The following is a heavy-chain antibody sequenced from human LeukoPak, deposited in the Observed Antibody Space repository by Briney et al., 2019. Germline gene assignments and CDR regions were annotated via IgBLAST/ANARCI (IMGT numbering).Heavy chain of an antibody. CDR1: GGSISSSSYY. V-gene: IGHV4-39*01. Sequence: SETLSLTCTVSGGSISSSSYYWGWIRQPPGKGLEWIGSIYYSGSTYSNPSLQSRVTISVDTSKNQFSLKLNSVTAADTAVYYCASAPGYDFWSGYPYGHFDYWGQGTLVTVSS. CDR3: ASAPGYDFWSGYPYGHFDY. J-gene: IGHJ4*02. D-gene: IGHD3-3*01. CDR2: IYYSGST.